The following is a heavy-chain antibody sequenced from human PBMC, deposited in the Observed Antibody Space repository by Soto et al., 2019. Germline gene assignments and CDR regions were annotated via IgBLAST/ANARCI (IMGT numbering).Heavy chain of an antibody. J-gene: IGHJ6*02. CDR3: ARDLSQLAWGDYGMYV. CDR2: ISYDGSNK. V-gene: IGHV3-30-3*01. CDR1: GFTFSSYA. D-gene: IGHD7-27*01. Sequence: QVQLVESGGGVVQPGRSLRLSCAASGFTFSSYAMHWVRQAPGKGLEWVAVISYDGSNKYYADSVKGRFTISRDNSKNTLYLQMNSLRAEDTAVYYCARDLSQLAWGDYGMYVWGQGTTVTVSS.